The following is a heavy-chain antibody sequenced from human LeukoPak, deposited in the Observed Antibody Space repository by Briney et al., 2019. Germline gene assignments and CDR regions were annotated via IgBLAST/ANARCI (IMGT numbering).Heavy chain of an antibody. CDR1: GFTFGSAW. J-gene: IGHJ6*02. Sequence: GGSLRLSCAGSGFTFGSAWMSWVRQAPGKGLEWVSYISSSGSTIYYADSVKGRFTISRDNAKNSLYLQMNSLRAEDTAVYYCARRGVLWFGELFYYGMDVWGQGTTVTVSS. CDR3: ARRGVLWFGELFYYGMDV. D-gene: IGHD3-10*01. CDR2: ISSSGSTI. V-gene: IGHV3-11*01.